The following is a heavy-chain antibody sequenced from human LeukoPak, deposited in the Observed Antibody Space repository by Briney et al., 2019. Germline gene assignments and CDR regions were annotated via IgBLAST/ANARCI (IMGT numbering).Heavy chain of an antibody. CDR2: IDPSGSYT. CDR3: ASGSGSGSYYRFDY. J-gene: IGHJ4*02. CDR1: GYSFTSYW. V-gene: IGHV5-10-1*01. D-gene: IGHD3-10*01. Sequence: SGGSLKISCKGSGYSFTSYWISWVRQMPGKGLEWMGRIDPSGSYTNYSPSFQGHVTISADKSISTAYLQWSSLKASDTAMYYCASGSGSGSYYRFDYWGQGTLVTVSS.